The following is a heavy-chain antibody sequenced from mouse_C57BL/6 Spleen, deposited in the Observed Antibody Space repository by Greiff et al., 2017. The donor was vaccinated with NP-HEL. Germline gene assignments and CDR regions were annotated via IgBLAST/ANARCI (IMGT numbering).Heavy chain of an antibody. CDR3: ARNGAAGGVAY. J-gene: IGHJ3*01. CDR1: GYTFTSYT. Sequence: VQLQQSGAELARPGASVKMSCKASGYTFTSYTMHWVKQRHGQGLEWIGYINPSSGYTKYNQKFKDKATLTADKSSSTAYMQLSSLTSEDSAVYYCARNGAAGGVAYWGQGTLVTVSA. V-gene: IGHV1-4*01. CDR2: INPSSGYT.